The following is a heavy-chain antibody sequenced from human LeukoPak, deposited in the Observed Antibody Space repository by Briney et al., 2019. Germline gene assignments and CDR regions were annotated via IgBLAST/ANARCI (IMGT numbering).Heavy chain of an antibody. CDR2: VSAYNGNT. V-gene: IGHV1-18*01. J-gene: IGHJ5*02. D-gene: IGHD3-16*01. CDR1: GYTFSNYG. Sequence: ASEKVSCKTSGYTFSNYGVSWVRQAPGQGLEWLGWVSAYNGNTNYAQKLQGRVTMTTDTSTGIAYMELKSLRSDDTAVYYCARAGGVSFVARWFDPWGQGSLVTVSS. CDR3: ARAGGVSFVARWFDP.